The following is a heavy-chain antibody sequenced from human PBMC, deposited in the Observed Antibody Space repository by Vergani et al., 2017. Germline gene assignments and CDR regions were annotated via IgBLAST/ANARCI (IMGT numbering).Heavy chain of an antibody. CDR3: ARVYDSGWANGAMFYFDY. CDR1: GGTFSSYA. V-gene: IGHV1-69*06. J-gene: IGHJ4*02. Sequence: QVQLVQSGAEVKKPGSSVKVSCKASGGTFSSYAISWVRQAPGQGLEWMGGIIPIFGTANYAQKFQGRVTITADKSTSTAYMELSSLRSDDPAVYYCARVYDSGWANGAMFYFDYWGQGTLVTVSS. CDR2: IIPIFGTA. D-gene: IGHD6-19*01.